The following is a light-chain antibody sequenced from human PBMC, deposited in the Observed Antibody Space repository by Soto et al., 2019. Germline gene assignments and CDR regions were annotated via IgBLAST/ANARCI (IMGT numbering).Light chain of an antibody. J-gene: IGLJ1*01. CDR2: DVS. CDR1: SSDVGGYNY. Sequence: QSVLTQPRSVSGSPGQSVTISCTGTSSDVGGYNYVSWYQQHPGKAPKLMIYDVSKRPSGVPDRFSGSKSGNTASLTISGLQAEDVADYYWCSYAGSYSYDFGTGTKVTVL. V-gene: IGLV2-11*01. CDR3: CSYAGSYSYD.